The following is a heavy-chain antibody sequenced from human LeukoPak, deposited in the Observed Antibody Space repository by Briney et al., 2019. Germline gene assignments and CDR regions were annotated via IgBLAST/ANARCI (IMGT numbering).Heavy chain of an antibody. CDR3: ASYGSGQGFDY. J-gene: IGHJ4*02. Sequence: PGGSLRLFCAASGFTFDDYAMHWVRQAPGKGLEWVGIIYPGDSDTRYSPSFQGQVTISADKSISTAYLQWSSLKASDTAMYYCASYGSGQGFDYWGQGTLVTVSS. CDR2: IYPGDSDT. D-gene: IGHD3-10*01. V-gene: IGHV5-51*01. CDR1: GFTFDDYA.